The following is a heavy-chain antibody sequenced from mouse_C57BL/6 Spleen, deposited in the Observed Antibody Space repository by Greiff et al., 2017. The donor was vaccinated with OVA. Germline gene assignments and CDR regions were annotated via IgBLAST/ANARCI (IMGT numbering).Heavy chain of an antibody. Sequence: VQLQQPGTELVKPGASVKLSCKASGYTFTSYWMHWVKQRPGQGLEWIGNINPSNGGTNYNEKFQSKATLTVDKSSSTAYMQLSSLTSEDSAVYYCARCRNYYGSSYGCFDYWGQGTTLTVSS. CDR1: GYTFTSYW. V-gene: IGHV1-53*01. CDR2: INPSNGGT. J-gene: IGHJ2*01. CDR3: ARCRNYYGSSYGCFDY. D-gene: IGHD1-1*01.